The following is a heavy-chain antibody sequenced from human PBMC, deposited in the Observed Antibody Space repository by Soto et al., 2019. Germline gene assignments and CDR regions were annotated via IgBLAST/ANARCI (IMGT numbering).Heavy chain of an antibody. V-gene: IGHV1-8*01. Sequence: GASVKVSCKASGYTFTSYDINWVRQATGQGLEWMGWMNPNSGNTGYAQKFQGRVTMTRNTSISTAYMELSSLRSEDTAVYYCARSFTHGYDFWSGYYNGPVYYYYVMDVWAQRTTVTVSS. CDR3: ARSFTHGYDFWSGYYNGPVYYYYVMDV. D-gene: IGHD3-3*01. CDR2: MNPNSGNT. CDR1: GYTFTSYD. J-gene: IGHJ6*02.